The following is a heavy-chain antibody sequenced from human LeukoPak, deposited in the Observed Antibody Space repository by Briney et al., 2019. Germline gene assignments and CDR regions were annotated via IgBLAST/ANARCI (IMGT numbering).Heavy chain of an antibody. J-gene: IGHJ4*02. CDR3: ARGFGRGARWDY. CDR2: INPNSGGT. D-gene: IGHD1-26*01. V-gene: IGHV1-2*04. Sequence: ASVKVSCKASGYTFTGYYMHWVRQAPGQGLEWMGWINPNSGGTNYAQKFRGWVTMTRDTSISTAYMELSRLRSDDTAVYYCARGFGRGARWDYWGQGTLVTVSS. CDR1: GYTFTGYY.